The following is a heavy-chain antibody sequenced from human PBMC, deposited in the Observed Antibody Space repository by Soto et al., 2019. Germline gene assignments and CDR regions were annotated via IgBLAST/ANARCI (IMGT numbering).Heavy chain of an antibody. Sequence: EVQLVESGGGLVQPGGSLRLSCAASGFTVSSNYMSWVRQAPGKGPEWVSVIYSGGSTYYADSVKGRFTISRHNSKNTLYLQMNSLRAEDTAVYYCARGGAVAGAYYYYGMDVWGQGTTVTVSS. V-gene: IGHV3-53*04. CDR2: IYSGGST. CDR3: ARGGAVAGAYYYYGMDV. D-gene: IGHD6-19*01. J-gene: IGHJ6*02. CDR1: GFTVSSNY.